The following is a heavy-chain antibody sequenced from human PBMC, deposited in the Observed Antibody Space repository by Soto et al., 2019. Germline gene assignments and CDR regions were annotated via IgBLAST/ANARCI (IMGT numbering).Heavy chain of an antibody. D-gene: IGHD2-2*01. J-gene: IGHJ6*02. CDR3: ARVVVVPAANFYYYYGMDV. CDR2: IIPILGIA. CDR1: GGTFSSYT. V-gene: IGHV1-69*02. Sequence: SVKVSCKASGGTFSSYTISWVRQAPGQGLEWMGRIIPILGIANYAQKFQGRVTITADKSTSTAYMELSSLRSEDTAVYYCARVVVVPAANFYYYYGMDVWGQGTTVTVSS.